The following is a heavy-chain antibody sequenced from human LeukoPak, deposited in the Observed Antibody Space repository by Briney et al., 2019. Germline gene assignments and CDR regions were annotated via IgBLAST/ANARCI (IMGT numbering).Heavy chain of an antibody. Sequence: PGGSLRLSCAASGFTFSSYEMNWVRQAPGKGLEWVSYISSSGSTMYYADSVKGRFTISRDNAKNSLYLQMNSLRAEDTAVYYCARDASGWSYNWFDPWGQGTLVTVSS. J-gene: IGHJ5*02. V-gene: IGHV3-48*03. CDR2: ISSSGSTM. CDR1: GFTFSSYE. CDR3: ARDASGWSYNWFDP. D-gene: IGHD6-19*01.